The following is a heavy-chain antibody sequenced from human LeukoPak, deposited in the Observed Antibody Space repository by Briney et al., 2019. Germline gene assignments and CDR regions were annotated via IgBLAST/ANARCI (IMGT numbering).Heavy chain of an antibody. CDR2: IIPIFGTA. CDR3: ARDGTVGMYFDY. V-gene: IGHV1-69*05. CDR1: GGTFSSCA. D-gene: IGHD4-23*01. Sequence: SVKVSCKASGGTFSSCAISWVRQAPGQGLEWMGGIIPIFGTANYAQKFQGRVTITTDESTSTAYMELSSLRSEDTAVYYCARDGTVGMYFDYWGQGTLVTVSS. J-gene: IGHJ4*02.